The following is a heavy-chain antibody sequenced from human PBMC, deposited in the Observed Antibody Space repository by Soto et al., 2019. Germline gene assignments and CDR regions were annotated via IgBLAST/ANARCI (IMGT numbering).Heavy chain of an antibody. Sequence: GGSLRLSCAASGFTFSSYGMHWVRQAPGKGLEWVAVISYDGSNKYYADSVKGRFTISRDNSKNTLYLQMNSLRAEDTAVYYCAKRGNYFDYWGQGALVTVSS. V-gene: IGHV3-30*18. CDR2: ISYDGSNK. J-gene: IGHJ4*02. CDR1: GFTFSSYG. CDR3: AKRGNYFDY. D-gene: IGHD3-16*01.